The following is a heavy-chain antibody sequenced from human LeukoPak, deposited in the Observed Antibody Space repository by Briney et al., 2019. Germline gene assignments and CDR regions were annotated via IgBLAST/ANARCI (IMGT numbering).Heavy chain of an antibody. D-gene: IGHD7-27*01. CDR3: AKGVWAPQFDC. J-gene: IGHJ5*01. V-gene: IGHV4-34*01. CDR1: GASFSYDY. Sequence: SETLSLTCAVYGASFSYDYWSWVRQAPGKGLEGIGEINHSGRITYNPSLTSHVTISAEKSKSQFSLRLTSVTAADTAVYYCAKGVWAPQFDCWGQGTLVTASS. CDR2: INHSGRI.